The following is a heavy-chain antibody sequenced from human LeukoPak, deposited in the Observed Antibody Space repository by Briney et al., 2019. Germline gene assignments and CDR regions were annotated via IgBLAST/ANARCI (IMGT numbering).Heavy chain of an antibody. V-gene: IGHV3-33*01. CDR2: IWYDGSNK. CDR3: ARDRMPYSSGFPPY. CDR1: GFTFSAYG. D-gene: IGHD6-19*01. J-gene: IGHJ4*02. Sequence: GGSLRLSRAASGFTFSAYGMHWVRQAPGKGLEWVAVIWYDGSNKYYADSVKGRFTISRDSSKNTLYLQMNSLRAEDTAVYYCARDRMPYSSGFPPYWGQGTLVTVSS.